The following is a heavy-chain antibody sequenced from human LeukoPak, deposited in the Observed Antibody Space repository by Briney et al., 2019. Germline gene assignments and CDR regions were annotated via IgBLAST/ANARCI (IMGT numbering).Heavy chain of an antibody. D-gene: IGHD3-10*01. CDR2: MNPNSGNT. V-gene: IGHV1-8*01. CDR1: GYTFTSYD. CDR3: ARDRGEGYYFDY. Sequence: ASVKVSCKASGYTFTSYDINWVRQATGQGLEWMGWMNPNSGNTGYAQKFQGRLTMTRDTSTSTVYMELSSLRSEDTAVYYCARDRGEGYYFDYWGQGTLVTVSS. J-gene: IGHJ4*02.